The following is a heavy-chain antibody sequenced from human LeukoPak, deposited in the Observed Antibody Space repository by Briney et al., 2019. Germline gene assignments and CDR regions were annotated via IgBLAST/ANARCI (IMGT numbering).Heavy chain of an antibody. CDR1: GYTFTGYY. CDR2: INPNSGGT. D-gene: IGHD1-1*01. CDR3: VRDRPYRWNGFNWFDP. Sequence: GASVKVSCKASGYTFTGYYMHWVRQAPGQGLEWMGWINPNSGGTNYAQKFQGRVTMTRDTSISTAYMELSRLRSDDTAVYYCVRDRPYRWNGFNWFDPWGQGTLVTVSS. V-gene: IGHV1-2*02. J-gene: IGHJ5*02.